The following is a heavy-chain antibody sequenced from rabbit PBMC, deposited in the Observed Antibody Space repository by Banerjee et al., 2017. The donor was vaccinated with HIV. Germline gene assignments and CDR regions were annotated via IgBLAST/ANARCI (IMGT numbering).Heavy chain of an antibody. CDR2: IYSSNGDK. D-gene: IGHD8-1*01. CDR3: ARGDAGYVGNGYDL. CDR1: GFSFSYKYV. V-gene: IGHV1S43*01. Sequence: QEQLEESGGDLVKPEGSLTLTCTASGFSFSYKYVMCWVRQAPGKGLELIACIYSSNGDKWYASWAKGRFTISRSTSLNTVDLKMTSLTAADTATYFCARGDAGYVGNGYDLWGQGTLVTVS. J-gene: IGHJ3*01.